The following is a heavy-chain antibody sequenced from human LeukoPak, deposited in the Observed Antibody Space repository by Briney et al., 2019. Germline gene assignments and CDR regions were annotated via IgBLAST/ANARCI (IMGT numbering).Heavy chain of an antibody. CDR3: AKGGGNWYFDL. CDR2: ISGSGGST. CDR1: GFTFSSYA. V-gene: IGHV3-23*01. D-gene: IGHD3-16*01. Sequence: GGSLRLSCAASGFTFSSYAMSWVRQAPGKGLEWVSSISGSGGSTYYADSVKGRFTISRDNSKNTLYLQVNSLRAEDTAVYYCAKGGGNWYFDLWGRRALVTVSS. J-gene: IGHJ2*01.